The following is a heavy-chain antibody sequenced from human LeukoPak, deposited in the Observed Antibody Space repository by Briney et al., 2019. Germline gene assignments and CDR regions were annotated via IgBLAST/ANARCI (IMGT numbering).Heavy chain of an antibody. V-gene: IGHV3-20*04. CDR2: INWNGGST. CDR3: ARPLSVSYRPFDY. J-gene: IGHJ4*02. CDR1: GFTFDDYG. D-gene: IGHD1-26*01. Sequence: GGSLRLSCATSGFTFDDYGMSWVRQAPGKGLEWVSGINWNGGSTGYADSVKGRFTISRDNAKNSVYLQMNSLRAEDMALYYCARPLSVSYRPFDYWGQGTLVTVSS.